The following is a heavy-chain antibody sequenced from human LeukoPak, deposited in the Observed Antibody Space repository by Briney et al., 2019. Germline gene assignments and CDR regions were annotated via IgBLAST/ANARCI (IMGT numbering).Heavy chain of an antibody. Sequence: GGSLRLSCATSGFAFSTYSMNWVRQAPGKGREWVSYIYSSSSIIYYADSVKGRFTISRDDAKNSLYLQMSSLRAEDTAVYYCARPRRDGYNYDFDFWGQGTLVTVSS. D-gene: IGHD5-24*01. CDR3: ARPRRDGYNYDFDF. CDR2: IYSSSSII. J-gene: IGHJ4*02. CDR1: GFAFSTYS. V-gene: IGHV3-48*04.